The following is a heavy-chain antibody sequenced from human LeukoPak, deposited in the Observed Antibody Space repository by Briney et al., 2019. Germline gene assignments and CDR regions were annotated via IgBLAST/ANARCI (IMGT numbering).Heavy chain of an antibody. CDR1: GYTFTNYG. V-gene: IGHV1-18*01. J-gene: IGHJ4*02. CDR3: ASGAGYSGYDYFDY. CDR2: ISAYSGNT. D-gene: IGHD5-12*01. Sequence: ASVKVSCKASGYTFTNYGVSWVRQAPGQGLEWMGWISAYSGNTNYAQKLQGRVTMTTDTSTSTAYMELRSLRSDDTAVYYCASGAGYSGYDYFDYWGQGTLVTVSS.